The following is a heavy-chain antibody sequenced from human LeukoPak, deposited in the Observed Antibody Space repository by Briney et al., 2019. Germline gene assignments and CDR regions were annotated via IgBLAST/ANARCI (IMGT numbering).Heavy chain of an antibody. CDR1: GDSLSSHY. V-gene: IGHV4-59*08. D-gene: IGHD6-19*01. Sequence: SETLSLTCTVSGDSLSSHYWSWIRQPPGKGLEWIGYIYGSGSTHYDPSLRSRVTISEDTSKNQFSLKLTSVTAADTAVYYCARNVGWYSHDSWGQGTLVTVSS. CDR2: IYGSGST. J-gene: IGHJ4*02. CDR3: ARNVGWYSHDS.